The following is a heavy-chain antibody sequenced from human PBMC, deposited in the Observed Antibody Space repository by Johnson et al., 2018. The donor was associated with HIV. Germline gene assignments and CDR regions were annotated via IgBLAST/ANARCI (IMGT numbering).Heavy chain of an antibody. V-gene: IGHV3-66*01. CDR2: IYSGGRT. J-gene: IGHJ3*02. D-gene: IGHD6-13*01. Sequence: VQLVESGGGLVQPGGSLRLSCAASGFTVSSNYMSWVRQAPGKGLEWVSVIYSGGRTYYADSVKGRFTISRDNSTNTLYLQMNSLKTEDTAVYYCSTGFSSWASDIWGQGTLVTVSS. CDR1: GFTVSSNY. CDR3: STGFSSWASDI.